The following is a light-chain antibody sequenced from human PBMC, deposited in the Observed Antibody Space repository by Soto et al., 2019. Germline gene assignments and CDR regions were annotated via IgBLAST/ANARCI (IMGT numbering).Light chain of an antibody. CDR2: DAS. V-gene: IGKV1-5*01. CDR3: QQYNYYRT. CDR1: QSISTW. J-gene: IGKJ1*01. Sequence: DIQMTQSPSTLSASVGDRVTITCRASQSISTWLAWYQQKPGEAPKLLIYDASSLESGVPSRFSGSGSGAEFTLTISSLLPDDFATYYCQQYNYYRTFGQGTKVDIK.